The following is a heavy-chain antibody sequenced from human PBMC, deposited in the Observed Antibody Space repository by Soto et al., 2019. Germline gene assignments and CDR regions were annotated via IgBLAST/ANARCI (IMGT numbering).Heavy chain of an antibody. CDR3: ARDRYSYDSRAYQGVDWYFDL. CDR1: GFTFNKYG. Sequence: AWGTLRLSCAASGFTFNKYGMHWVRQAPRKGLERVAVIWYDGSHESYAASVKGRFTISRENSKNTLYLQMNSLRAEDTAVYYCARDRYSYDSRAYQGVDWYFDLWGRGTLVTVSS. V-gene: IGHV3-33*01. J-gene: IGHJ2*01. D-gene: IGHD3-22*01. CDR2: IWYDGSHE.